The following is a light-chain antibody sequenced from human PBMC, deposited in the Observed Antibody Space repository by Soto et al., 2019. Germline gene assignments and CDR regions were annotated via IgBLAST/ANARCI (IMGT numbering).Light chain of an antibody. Sequence: ERVMTQSPATLSVSPGERATFSCRASQSVSSNLAWYQKKPGQAPRLLXYGASSRATGIPDRFSGSGSGTDLTLTISRLEPEDFAVYYCQQYGSSPPITFGQGTRLEIK. V-gene: IGKV3-20*01. J-gene: IGKJ5*01. CDR1: QSVSSN. CDR3: QQYGSSPPIT. CDR2: GAS.